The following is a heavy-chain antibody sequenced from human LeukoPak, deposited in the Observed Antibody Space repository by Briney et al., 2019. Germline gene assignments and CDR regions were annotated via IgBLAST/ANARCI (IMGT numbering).Heavy chain of an antibody. D-gene: IGHD3-10*01. CDR1: GYTFTGYY. J-gene: IGHJ4*02. CDR3: ARGATMVRGVGFDY. V-gene: IGHV1-18*04. Sequence: ASVKVSCNASGYTFTGYYMHWVRQAPGQGLEWMGWISTYNGNTNYAQKLQGRVSMTTDTSTSTAYMDLRSLRSDDTAVYYCARGATMVRGVGFDYWGQGTLVTVSS. CDR2: ISTYNGNT.